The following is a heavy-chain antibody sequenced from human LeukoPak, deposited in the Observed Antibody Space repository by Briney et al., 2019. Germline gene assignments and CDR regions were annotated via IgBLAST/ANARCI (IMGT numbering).Heavy chain of an antibody. Sequence: SVRVSCKASGGTFSNDAISWVRQAPGQGLEWMGRVIPTLGIALYAQRFKGRVTITADKSTSTAYMELSSLTFEDTAVYFCARDLVCTVNCKDSWGQGTLVTVSS. J-gene: IGHJ5*01. CDR1: GGTFSNDA. CDR3: ARDLVCTVNCKDS. D-gene: IGHD3/OR15-3a*01. V-gene: IGHV1-69*04. CDR2: VIPTLGIA.